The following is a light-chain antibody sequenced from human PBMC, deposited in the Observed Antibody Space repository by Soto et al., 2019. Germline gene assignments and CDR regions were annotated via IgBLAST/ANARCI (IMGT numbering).Light chain of an antibody. CDR2: EAN. J-gene: IGLJ1*01. CDR3: QSYDSTLSARYV. Sequence: QSALTQPASVSGSPGQSINISCTGTSNDVGSYDLVSWYQLHPGKAPKLVIYEANKRPSGVPDRFSGSKSGTSASLAITGLQAEDEGDYYCQSYDSTLSARYVFGTGTKLTVL. CDR1: SNDVGSYDL. V-gene: IGLV2-14*02.